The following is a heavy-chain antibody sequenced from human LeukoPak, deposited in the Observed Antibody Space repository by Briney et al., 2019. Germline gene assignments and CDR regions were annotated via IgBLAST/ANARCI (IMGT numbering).Heavy chain of an antibody. J-gene: IGHJ4*02. Sequence: WGSLRLSCAASGFTFSSYEMNWVRQAPGKGLEWVSHISSSGSTIYYTDSVKGRFTISRDNTKNLLYLQMNSLRAEDTAIYYCARTVARIGYWGQGTLVTVSS. CDR3: ARTVARIGY. V-gene: IGHV3-48*03. CDR1: GFTFSSYE. CDR2: ISSSGSTI. D-gene: IGHD4-23*01.